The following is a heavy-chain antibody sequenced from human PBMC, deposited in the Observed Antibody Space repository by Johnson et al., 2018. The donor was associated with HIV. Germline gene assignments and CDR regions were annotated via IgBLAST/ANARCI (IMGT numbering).Heavy chain of an antibody. J-gene: IGHJ3*02. D-gene: IGHD3-16*01. V-gene: IGHV3-23*04. CDR1: GFTFDDYA. CDR3: AKGGGGLAFDI. Sequence: VQLVESGGGLVQPGRSLRLSCAASGFTFDDYAMHWVRQAPGKGLEWVSGISGSGGSTYYADSVKGRFTISRDNSKNPLYLQMNSRRAEDTAVYYCAKGGGGLAFDIWGQGTMVTVSS. CDR2: ISGSGGST.